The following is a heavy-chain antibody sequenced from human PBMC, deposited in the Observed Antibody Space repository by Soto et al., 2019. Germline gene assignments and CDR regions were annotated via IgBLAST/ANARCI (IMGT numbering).Heavy chain of an antibody. CDR1: GGTFSSYA. CDR3: ARERPVGDLWIQLNYFDS. J-gene: IGHJ4*02. CDR2: IIPIFVTA. V-gene: IGHV1-69*13. Sequence: SVKVACKASGGTFSSYAISWVRQAPGQGLEWRGGIIPIFVTANYARKFQGRVTITADECTSTAYMELSSVRCKDTAVYYCARERPVGDLWIQLNYFDSLGQGTLVTVSS. D-gene: IGHD5-18*01.